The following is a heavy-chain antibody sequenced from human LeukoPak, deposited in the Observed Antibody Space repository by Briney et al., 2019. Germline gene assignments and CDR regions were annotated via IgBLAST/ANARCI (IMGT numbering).Heavy chain of an antibody. CDR1: GGSATSNYW. J-gene: IGHJ5*02. Sequence: PSETLSLTCAVSGGSATSNYWWTWVRQPPGKGLEWIGEVYDSGRTNYNPSLETRVTISLDKSKNQFSLKVNSVTAADTAVYYCARYYGSGENWIDPWGQGTLVTVSS. D-gene: IGHD3-10*01. CDR3: ARYYGSGENWIDP. V-gene: IGHV4-4*02. CDR2: VYDSGRT.